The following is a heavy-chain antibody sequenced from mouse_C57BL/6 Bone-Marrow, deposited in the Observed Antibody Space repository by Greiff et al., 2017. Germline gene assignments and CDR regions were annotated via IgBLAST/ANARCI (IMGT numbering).Heavy chain of an antibody. J-gene: IGHJ3*01. Sequence: VQLQQSGAELVRPGTSVKVSCKASGYAFTNYLIEWVKQRPGQGLEWIGVINPGSGGTKYNEKFKGKATLTADKSSSTAYMQLSILTSEDSAVCFCARSFAYWGQGTLVTVSA. CDR2: INPGSGGT. CDR3: ARSFAY. CDR1: GYAFTNYL. V-gene: IGHV1-54*01.